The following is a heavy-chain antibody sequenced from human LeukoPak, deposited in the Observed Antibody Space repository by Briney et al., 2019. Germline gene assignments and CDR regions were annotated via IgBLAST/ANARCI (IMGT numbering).Heavy chain of an antibody. CDR1: GGTLSSYA. J-gene: IGHJ4*02. CDR3: ASSVDTAMEWYYFDY. Sequence: ASVKVSCKASGGTLSSYAISWVRQAPGQGLEWMGGIIPIFGTANYAQKFQGRVTITADESTSTAYMELSSLRSEDTAVYYCASSVDTAMEWYYFDYWGQGTLVTVSS. CDR2: IIPIFGTA. D-gene: IGHD5-18*01. V-gene: IGHV1-69*13.